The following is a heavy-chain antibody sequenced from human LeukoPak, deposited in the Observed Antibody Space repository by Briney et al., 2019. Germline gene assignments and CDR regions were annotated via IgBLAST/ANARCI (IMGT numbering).Heavy chain of an antibody. D-gene: IGHD3-22*01. CDR1: GGTFSSYA. CDR3: AEEYYYDSSGYYSDY. CDR2: IIPIFGTA. J-gene: IGHJ4*02. V-gene: IGHV1-69*06. Sequence: SVKVSCKASGGTFSSYAISWVRQAPGQGLEWMGRIIPIFGTANYAQKFQGRVTITADKSTSTAYMELSSLRSEDTAVYYCAEEYYYDSSGYYSDYWGQGTLATVSS.